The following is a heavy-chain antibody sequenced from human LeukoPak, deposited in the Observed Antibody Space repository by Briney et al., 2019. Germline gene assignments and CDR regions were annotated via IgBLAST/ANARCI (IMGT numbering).Heavy chain of an antibody. J-gene: IGHJ4*02. D-gene: IGHD1-26*01. V-gene: IGHV4-4*09. CDR3: ARKSVGATRPALDY. CDR1: GGSISSYY. Sequence: SETLSLTCTVSGGSISSYYWSWIRQPPGKGLEWIGYIYTSGSTNYNPSLKSRVTISVDTSKNQFSLKLSSVTAADTAVYYCARKSVGATRPALDYWGQGTLVTVSS. CDR2: IYTSGST.